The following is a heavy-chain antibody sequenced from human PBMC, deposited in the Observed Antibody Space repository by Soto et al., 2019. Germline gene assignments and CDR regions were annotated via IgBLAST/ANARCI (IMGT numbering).Heavy chain of an antibody. CDR2: IYYSRST. CDR1: GGSISSYY. Sequence: QVQLQESGPGLVKPSETLSLTCTVSGGSISSYYWSWIRQPPGKGLEWIGYIYYSRSTNYNPSLKGRVTISVDTSKNPFSLTVSSVTGAYAAVYYCARRSGYCSGGSCYSGVDYYYYYMDVWGKGTTVTVSS. CDR3: ARRSGYCSGGSCYSGVDYYYYYMDV. V-gene: IGHV4-59*08. J-gene: IGHJ6*03. D-gene: IGHD2-15*01.